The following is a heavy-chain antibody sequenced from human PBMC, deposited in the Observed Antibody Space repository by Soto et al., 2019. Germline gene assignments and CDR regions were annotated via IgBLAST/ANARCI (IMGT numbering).Heavy chain of an antibody. Sequence: EVQLLESGGGLVQPGGSLRLSCAASGFTFSSYAMSWVRQAPGKGLEWVSAISGNGGSTYYADSAKGRFTISRDNSKNTLYLQMNSLRVEDTAVYYCTRDQQWLITSYWGQGTLVTVSS. CDR2: ISGNGGST. CDR3: TRDQQWLITSY. CDR1: GFTFSSYA. D-gene: IGHD6-19*01. V-gene: IGHV3-23*01. J-gene: IGHJ4*02.